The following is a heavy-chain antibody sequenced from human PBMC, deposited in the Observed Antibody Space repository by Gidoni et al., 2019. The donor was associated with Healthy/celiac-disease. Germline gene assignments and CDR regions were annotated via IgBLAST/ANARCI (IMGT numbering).Heavy chain of an antibody. CDR2: IWYDGSNK. CDR3: ARDPWDSSL. Sequence: QVQLVESGGGVVQPGRSLRLPCAASGFTFRSYGMHWVRQAPGKGLGWVAVIWYDGSNKYYADSVKGRFTISRDNSKNTLYLQMNSLRAEDTAVYYCARDPWDSSLWGQGTLVTVSS. V-gene: IGHV3-33*01. CDR1: GFTFRSYG. J-gene: IGHJ4*02. D-gene: IGHD3-22*01.